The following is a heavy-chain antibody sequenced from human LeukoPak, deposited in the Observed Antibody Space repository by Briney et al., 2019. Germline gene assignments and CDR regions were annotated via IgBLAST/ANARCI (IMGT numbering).Heavy chain of an antibody. J-gene: IGHJ4*02. V-gene: IGHV1-18*01. Sequence: ASVKVSCKASGYTFTSYGISWVRQAPGQGLEWVGWISTYNGNTNYAQKLQGRVTVTTDTSTSTAYMELRSLRSDDTAVYYCARFGGGATKDDRLDYWGQGTLVTVSS. CDR2: ISTYNGNT. CDR1: GYTFTSYG. D-gene: IGHD3-16*01. CDR3: ARFGGGATKDDRLDY.